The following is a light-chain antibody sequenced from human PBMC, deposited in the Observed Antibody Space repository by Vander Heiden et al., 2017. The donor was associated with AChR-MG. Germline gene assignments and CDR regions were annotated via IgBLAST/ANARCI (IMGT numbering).Light chain of an antibody. V-gene: IGKV3-20*01. Sequence: PRTLSLSPGERATLSCRPSQSVSSSYLAWYQQNPCQAPRLLIQGASSRSTGIPARFSGSGSGTDFSLTIIRLEPEEFAVYYCQKYGSSNTFGQGTQLEIK. CDR3: QKYGSSNT. J-gene: IGKJ2*01. CDR2: GAS. CDR1: QSVSSSY.